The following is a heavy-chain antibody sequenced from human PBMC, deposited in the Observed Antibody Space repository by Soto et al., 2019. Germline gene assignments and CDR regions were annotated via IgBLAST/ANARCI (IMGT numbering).Heavy chain of an antibody. Sequence: QVQLVQSGAEVKKPGASVKVSCKASGYTFTSYAMHWVRQAPGQRLEWMGWINAGNGNTKYSQKFQGRVTITRDTSAGTAYMKVGSLRSEGTAVYYCASWGGAFDIWGQGTMVTVSS. J-gene: IGHJ3*02. CDR3: ASWGGAFDI. V-gene: IGHV1-3*01. CDR1: GYTFTSYA. CDR2: INAGNGNT. D-gene: IGHD3-16*01.